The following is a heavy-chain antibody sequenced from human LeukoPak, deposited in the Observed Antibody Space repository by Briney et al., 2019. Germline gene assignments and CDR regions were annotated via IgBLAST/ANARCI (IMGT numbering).Heavy chain of an antibody. CDR2: INAGNGNT. V-gene: IGHV1-3*01. J-gene: IGHJ4*02. Sequence: GASVKVSCKPSGYTFTNYAMQWVRQAPGQRLEWMGWINAGNGNTKYSQKFQGRVTITRDTSASIAYMKLSSLRSEDTAVYYCARDRGATMVRGVIDSFDYWGQGTLVTVSS. D-gene: IGHD3-10*01. CDR3: ARDRGATMVRGVIDSFDY. CDR1: GYTFTNYA.